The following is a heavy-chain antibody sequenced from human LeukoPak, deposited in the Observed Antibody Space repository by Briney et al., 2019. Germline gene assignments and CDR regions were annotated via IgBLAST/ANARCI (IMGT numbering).Heavy chain of an antibody. D-gene: IGHD5-12*01. CDR1: GGTFSSYA. V-gene: IGHV1-69*06. CDR2: IIPIFGTA. Sequence: SVKVSCKASGGTFSSYAISWVRQAPGQGLEWMGGIIPIFGTANYAQKFQGRVTITADKSTSTAYMELSSLRSEDTAVYYCARDYGKYSAYDLDAFDIWGQGTMVTVSS. J-gene: IGHJ3*02. CDR3: ARDYGKYSAYDLDAFDI.